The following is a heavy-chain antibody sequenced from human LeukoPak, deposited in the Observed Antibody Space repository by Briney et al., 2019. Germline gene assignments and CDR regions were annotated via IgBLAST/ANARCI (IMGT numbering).Heavy chain of an antibody. Sequence: GGSLRLSCAASGFTFSSYSVSWVRQAPGKGLEWVSSITSSSSYIYYADSVKGRFTISRDNAKNSLYLQMNSLRAEDTAVYYCGREKAVAGLKGIEYWGQGTLVTVSS. V-gene: IGHV3-21*01. CDR3: GREKAVAGLKGIEY. CDR2: ITSSSSYI. D-gene: IGHD6-19*01. J-gene: IGHJ4*02. CDR1: GFTFSSYS.